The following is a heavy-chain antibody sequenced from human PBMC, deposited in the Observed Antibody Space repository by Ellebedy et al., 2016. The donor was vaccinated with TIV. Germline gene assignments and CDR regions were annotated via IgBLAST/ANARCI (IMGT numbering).Heavy chain of an antibody. J-gene: IGHJ6*02. Sequence: PGGSLRLSCAASGFTFADFVMHWVRQVPGKGLELVSVITRDGTSTYYADSVKGRFTISRDNSKNSLYLQMNSLRSEDTDFYYCAKDQIGATSRDPFYGMDVWGPGTTVTVSS. D-gene: IGHD1-26*01. V-gene: IGHV3-43*02. CDR3: AKDQIGATSRDPFYGMDV. CDR2: ITRDGTST. CDR1: GFTFADFV.